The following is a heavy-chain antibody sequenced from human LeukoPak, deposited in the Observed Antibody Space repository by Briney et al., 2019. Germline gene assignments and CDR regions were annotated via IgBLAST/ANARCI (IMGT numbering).Heavy chain of an antibody. J-gene: IGHJ4*02. D-gene: IGHD6-6*01. CDR1: GFTFSSYA. CDR3: AKLYSSSSFDY. V-gene: IGHV3-23*01. CDR2: ISGIGRST. Sequence: GGSLRLSCAASGFTFSSYAMSWVRQAPGKGLEWVSAISGIGRSTYYADSVKGRFTISRDNSKTTLYLQMNTLRAEDTAVYYCAKLYSSSSFDYWGQGTLVTVSS.